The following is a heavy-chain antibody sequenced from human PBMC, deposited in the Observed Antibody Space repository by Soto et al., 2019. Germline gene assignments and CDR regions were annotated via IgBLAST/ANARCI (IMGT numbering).Heavy chain of an antibody. CDR2: IHYSGRA. Sequence: QVQLQESGPGLVKPSQTMSLTCTVSGGSISSTLSYWTWIRHHPGKGLEWIGNIHYSGRANDNPSLESRITISVDTSNNQFSLKVTSVTAADSAVYFCARGTYYYGSGSYPWFDPWGQGTLVTVSS. CDR1: GGSISSTLSY. J-gene: IGHJ5*02. V-gene: IGHV4-31*03. D-gene: IGHD3-10*01. CDR3: ARGTYYYGSGSYPWFDP.